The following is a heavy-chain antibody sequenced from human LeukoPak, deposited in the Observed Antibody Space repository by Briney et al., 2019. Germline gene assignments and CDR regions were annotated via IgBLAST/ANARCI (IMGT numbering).Heavy chain of an antibody. V-gene: IGHV1-69*04. CDR3: ARAGYDYYYYGMDV. Sequence: VKVSCKASGGTFSSYAISWVRQAPGQGLEWMGRIIPILGIANYAQKFQGRVTITADKSTSTAYMELSSLRSEDTAVYYCARAGYDYYYYGMDVWGQGTTVTVSS. J-gene: IGHJ6*02. D-gene: IGHD5-12*01. CDR1: GGTFSSYA. CDR2: IIPILGIA.